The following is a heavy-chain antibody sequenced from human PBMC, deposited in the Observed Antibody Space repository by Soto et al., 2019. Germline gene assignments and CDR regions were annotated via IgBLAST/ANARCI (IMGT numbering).Heavy chain of an antibody. Sequence: APVKVVSKASGSHSTNHGVYRRRAATGRGLEWMGWMNPSTGETGYTEKFQGRLAMTRDTSITTAYMELTSLTSEDTAVYYCTRAGDSGAWISNWGQGTLVTVSS. V-gene: IGHV1-8*02. CDR1: GSHSTNHG. D-gene: IGHD7-27*01. J-gene: IGHJ4*02. CDR3: TRAGDSGAWISN. CDR2: MNPSTGET.